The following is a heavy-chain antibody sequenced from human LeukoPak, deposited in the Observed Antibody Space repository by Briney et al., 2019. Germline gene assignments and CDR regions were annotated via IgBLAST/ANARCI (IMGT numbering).Heavy chain of an antibody. Sequence: SETLSLTCTVSGGSISSGSYYWSWIRQPAGKGLEWIGRIYTSGSTNYNPSLKSRVTISVDTSKNQFSLKLSSVTAAGTAVYYCAREGSYSGSDDAFDIWGQGTMVTVSS. D-gene: IGHD1-26*01. J-gene: IGHJ3*02. CDR3: AREGSYSGSDDAFDI. CDR1: GGSISSGSYY. V-gene: IGHV4-61*02. CDR2: IYTSGST.